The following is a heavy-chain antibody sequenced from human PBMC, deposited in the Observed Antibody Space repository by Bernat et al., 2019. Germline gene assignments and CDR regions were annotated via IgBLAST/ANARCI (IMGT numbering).Heavy chain of an antibody. CDR1: GFTFSNAW. CDR3: TTLRERGSYYGHYFDY. J-gene: IGHJ4*02. Sequence: EVQLVESGGGLVKPGGYLRLSCAASGFTFSNAWMSWVRQAPGKGLEWVGRIKSKTDGGTTDYAAPVKGRFTISRDDSKNTLYLQMNSLKTEDTAVYYCTTLRERGSYYGHYFDYWGQGTLVTVSS. D-gene: IGHD1-26*01. V-gene: IGHV3-15*01. CDR2: IKSKTDGGTT.